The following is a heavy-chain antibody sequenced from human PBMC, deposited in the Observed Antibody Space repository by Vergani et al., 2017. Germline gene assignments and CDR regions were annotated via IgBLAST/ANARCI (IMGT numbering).Heavy chain of an antibody. J-gene: IGHJ6*02. CDR2: IIPVLGKT. CDR3: ARDPRVYGGDPEDYDVGMDV. V-gene: IGHV1-69*08. CDR1: GATFRSNT. D-gene: IGHD2-21*02. Sequence: QVQLVQSGAEVKKPGSSVKVSCKASGATFRSNTISWVRQVPGQGLEWMGRIIPVLGKTKYAQDFQGRLTITADTSTSTAYMELTSLRSQDTAVYYCARDPRVYGGDPEDYDVGMDVWVQGTTVTVSS.